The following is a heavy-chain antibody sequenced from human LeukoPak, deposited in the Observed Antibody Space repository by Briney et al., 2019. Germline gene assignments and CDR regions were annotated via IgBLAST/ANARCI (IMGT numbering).Heavy chain of an antibody. J-gene: IGHJ4*02. V-gene: IGHV3-23*01. CDR3: ARDGVAGKEAFDY. CDR2: ITNSGDIT. CDR1: GFSFSTYA. Sequence: GGSLRLSCAASGFSFSTYAMSWVPQAPGKGLEWGSGITNSGDITYYADSVKGRFTVSRDNSKNTLYLQMNSLRAEDTAVYYCARDGVAGKEAFDYWGQGTLVTVSS. D-gene: IGHD6-19*01.